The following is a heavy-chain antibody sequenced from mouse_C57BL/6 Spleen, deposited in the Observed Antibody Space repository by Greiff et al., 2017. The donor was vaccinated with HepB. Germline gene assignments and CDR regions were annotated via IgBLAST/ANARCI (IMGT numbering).Heavy chain of an antibody. CDR1: GYTFTSYW. V-gene: IGHV1-52*01. CDR3: ARLRGILPFDY. Sequence: VQLQQSGAELVRPGSSVKLSCKASGYTFTSYWMHWVKQRPIQGLEWIGNIDSSDSETHYNQKFKDKATLTVDKSSSTAYMQLSSLTSEDSAVYYCARLRGILPFDYWGQGTTLTVSS. J-gene: IGHJ2*01. CDR2: IDSSDSET. D-gene: IGHD1-1*01.